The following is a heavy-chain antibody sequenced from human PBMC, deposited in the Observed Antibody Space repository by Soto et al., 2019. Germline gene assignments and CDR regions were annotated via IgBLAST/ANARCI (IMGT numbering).Heavy chain of an antibody. V-gene: IGHV1-69*01. D-gene: IGHD4-17*01. CDR2: VISLFGTA. CDR3: ARAVGYGDFSAALLD. CDR1: GGTFSSHS. Sequence: VQLMQSGAEVKKPGSSVKVSCKASGGTFSSHSINWVRQAPGQGLEWMGGVISLFGTANYAHNFKGRVTITADQSTSTAYMEINSLRSDDTAVYYCARAVGYGDFSAALLDWGQGTLVTVSS. J-gene: IGHJ4*02.